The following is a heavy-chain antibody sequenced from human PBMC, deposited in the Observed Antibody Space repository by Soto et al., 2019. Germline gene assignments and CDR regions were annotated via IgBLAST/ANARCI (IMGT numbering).Heavy chain of an antibody. D-gene: IGHD3-16*01. CDR1: GFTFSSYE. CDR3: ASSSWGSYYFDY. Sequence: PGGSLRLSCAASGFTFSSYEMNWVRQAPGKGLEWVSYISSSGSTIYYADSVKGRFTISRDNAKNSLYLQMNSLRAEDTAVYYCASSSWGSYYFDYWGQGTLVTVSS. CDR2: ISSSGSTI. V-gene: IGHV3-48*03. J-gene: IGHJ4*02.